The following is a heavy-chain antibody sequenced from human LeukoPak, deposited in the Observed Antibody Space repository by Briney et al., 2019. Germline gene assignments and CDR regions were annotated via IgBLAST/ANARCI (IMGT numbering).Heavy chain of an antibody. CDR2: ITTDGSGT. D-gene: IGHD1-26*01. J-gene: IGHJ4*02. V-gene: IGHV3-74*01. CDR1: GFTFDRYW. Sequence: GGSLRLSCADSGFTFDRYWMHWVRQPPGKGLSWVSHITTDGSGTSYADSVKGRFTISRDNAKKTLYLQMNGLRAEDTAVYYCARGAVAGANFDYWGLGTLVTVSS. CDR3: ARGAVAGANFDY.